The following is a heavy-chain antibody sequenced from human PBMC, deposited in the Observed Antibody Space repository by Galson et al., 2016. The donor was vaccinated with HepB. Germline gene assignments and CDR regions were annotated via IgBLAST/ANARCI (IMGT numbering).Heavy chain of an antibody. Sequence: SLRLSCAASGFTFSNFAMNWVRQAPGKGLEWVSSIRNSGSNTYYADSVKGRFTISRDNSKNTLFLQMNNLRADDTAVYYCVKDFRSCGGGDCYGWFDPWGQGILVTVSP. V-gene: IGHV3-23*01. D-gene: IGHD2-21*02. CDR2: IRNSGSNT. J-gene: IGHJ5*02. CDR1: GFTFSNFA. CDR3: VKDFRSCGGGDCYGWFDP.